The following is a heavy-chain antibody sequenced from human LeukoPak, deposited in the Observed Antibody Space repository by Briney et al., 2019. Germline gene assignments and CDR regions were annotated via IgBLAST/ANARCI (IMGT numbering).Heavy chain of an antibody. J-gene: IGHJ5*02. V-gene: IGHV3-74*01. CDR2: IHGDGDNI. CDR1: GFPFSSYA. Sequence: GGSLRLSCAASGFPFSSYAMYWVRQASGKGLVWVARIHGDGDNISYADSVRGRFTISRDNAKDTLYLHVNSLRPEDTAVYYCARAQVGAPTDLWGRGTLVTVSS. CDR3: ARAQVGAPTDL. D-gene: IGHD1-26*01.